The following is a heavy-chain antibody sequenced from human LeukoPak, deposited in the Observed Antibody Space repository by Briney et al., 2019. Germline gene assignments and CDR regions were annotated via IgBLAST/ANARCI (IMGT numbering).Heavy chain of an antibody. CDR2: ISYDGSNK. CDR3: AKEGIAARDHNWFDP. Sequence: PGRSLRLSCAASGFTFSSYGMHWVRQAPGKGLEWVAVISYDGSNKYYADSVKGRFTISRDNSKNTLYLQMNSLRAEDTAVYYCAKEGIAARDHNWFDPWGQGTLVTASS. J-gene: IGHJ5*02. V-gene: IGHV3-30*18. CDR1: GFTFSSYG. D-gene: IGHD6-13*01.